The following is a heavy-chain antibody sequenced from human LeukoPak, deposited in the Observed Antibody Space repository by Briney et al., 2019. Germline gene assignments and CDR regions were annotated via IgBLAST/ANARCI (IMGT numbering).Heavy chain of an antibody. V-gene: IGHV3-48*04. CDR1: GFTFSSYS. CDR2: ISSSSSTI. J-gene: IGHJ5*02. CDR3: AREVSSGITRTTGWFDP. Sequence: QPGGSLRLSCAASGFTFSSYSMNWVRQAPGKGLEWVSYISSSSSTIYYADSVKGRFTISRDNAKNSLYLQMNSLRAEDTAVYYCAREVSSGITRTTGWFDPWGQGTLVTVSA. D-gene: IGHD1-7*01.